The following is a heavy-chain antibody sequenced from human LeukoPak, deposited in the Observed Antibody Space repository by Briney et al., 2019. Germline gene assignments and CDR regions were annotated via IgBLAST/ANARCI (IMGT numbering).Heavy chain of an antibody. CDR3: AKRHYYDTSGYLASFDI. Sequence: GASVKVSCKASGGTFSSYAISWVRQAPGQGLEWMGGIIPIFGTANYAQKFQGRVTITADESTSTAYMELSSLRSEDTAVYYCAKRHYYDTSGYLASFDIWGQGTMVTVSS. CDR2: IIPIFGTA. J-gene: IGHJ3*02. V-gene: IGHV1-69*13. D-gene: IGHD3-22*01. CDR1: GGTFSSYA.